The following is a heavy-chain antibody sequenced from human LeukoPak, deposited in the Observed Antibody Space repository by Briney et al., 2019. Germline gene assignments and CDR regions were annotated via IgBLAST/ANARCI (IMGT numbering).Heavy chain of an antibody. Sequence: PGGSLRLSCAASGFTFASYGFHWVRQAPGKGLEWVAVITYDGSLKKYGDSVKGRFTISRDNWKNTLYLQMNSLRVEDTALYYCAINFDFWSGYHRSPNDASDIWGQGSLVTVSS. CDR3: AINFDFWSGYHRSPNDASDI. CDR2: ITYDGSLK. V-gene: IGHV3-30*03. D-gene: IGHD3-3*01. J-gene: IGHJ3*02. CDR1: GFTFASYG.